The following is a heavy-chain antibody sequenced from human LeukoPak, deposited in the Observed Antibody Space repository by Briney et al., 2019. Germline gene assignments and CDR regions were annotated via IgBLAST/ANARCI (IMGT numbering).Heavy chain of an antibody. CDR1: GYTFTNYG. Sequence: ASVKVSCKASGYTFTNYGITWVRQAPGQGLEWMGWISAYNGNTRYAQKFQGRVTMTTDTSTSTACLELRSLRSDDTAIYYCARDYSHYCSSTSCSFYFDYWGQGTLVTVSS. V-gene: IGHV1-18*01. J-gene: IGHJ4*02. D-gene: IGHD2-2*01. CDR3: ARDYSHYCSSTSCSFYFDY. CDR2: ISAYNGNT.